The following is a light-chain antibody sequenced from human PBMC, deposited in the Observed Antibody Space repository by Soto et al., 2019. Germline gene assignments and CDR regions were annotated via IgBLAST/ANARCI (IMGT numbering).Light chain of an antibody. J-gene: IGLJ2*01. CDR1: SSNIGNNY. Sequence: QSVLTQPPSVSAAPGQKVTISCSGSSSNIGNNYVSWYQQLPGTAPKLLIYENNKRPSGIPDRFSGSKSGTSATLGITGLQTGDEADYYCGTWYSSLSADVVFGGGTKLTVL. CDR2: ENN. CDR3: GTWYSSLSADVV. V-gene: IGLV1-51*02.